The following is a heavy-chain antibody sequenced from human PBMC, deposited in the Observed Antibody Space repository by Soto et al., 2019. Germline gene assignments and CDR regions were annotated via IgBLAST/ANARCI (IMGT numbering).Heavy chain of an antibody. V-gene: IGHV4-34*01. Sequence: SETLSLTCAVYGGSFSGFYWSWIRQPPGKGLEWIGEINHSGSTNYNPSLKSRVTISVDTSKNQFSLKLSSVTAADTAVYYCARPTNYGSGSSNWFDPWGQGTLVTVSS. J-gene: IGHJ5*02. D-gene: IGHD3-10*01. CDR3: ARPTNYGSGSSNWFDP. CDR2: INHSGST. CDR1: GGSFSGFY.